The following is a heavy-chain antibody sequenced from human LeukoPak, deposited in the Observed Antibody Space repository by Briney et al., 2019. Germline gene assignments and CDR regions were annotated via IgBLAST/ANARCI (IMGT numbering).Heavy chain of an antibody. CDR1: GFSLSDHY. CDR2: IRNAGDGYTT. CDR3: VRNHRHWFDP. Sequence: GGSLRLSCAASGFSLSDHYMDWVRQAPGQGPELIGHIRNAGDGYTTEYAASVRGRLTVSRDDSKNSLYLQMNSLKPEDTAVYYCVRNHRHWFDPWGQGTLVTVSS. J-gene: IGHJ5*02. V-gene: IGHV3-72*01.